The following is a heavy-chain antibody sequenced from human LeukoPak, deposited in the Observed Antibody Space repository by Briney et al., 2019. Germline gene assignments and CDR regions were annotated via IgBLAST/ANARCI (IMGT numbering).Heavy chain of an antibody. CDR3: ARRTGYYYDSSGYSFWFDP. CDR1: GGSISSYY. CDR2: IYYSGST. J-gene: IGHJ5*02. V-gene: IGHV4-59*08. Sequence: PSETLSLTCTVSGGSISSYYWSWIRQPPGKGLEWIGYIYYSGSTNYNPPLKSRVTISVDTSKNQFSLKLSSVTAADTAVYYCARRTGYYYDSSGYSFWFDPWGQGTLVTVSS. D-gene: IGHD3-22*01.